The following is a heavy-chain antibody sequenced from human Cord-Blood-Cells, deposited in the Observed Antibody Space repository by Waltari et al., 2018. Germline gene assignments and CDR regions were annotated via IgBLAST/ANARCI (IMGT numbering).Heavy chain of an antibody. Sequence: QLQLQESGPGLVKPSETLSLTCTVSGGSISSSSYYWGWIRQPPGKGLEWIGSIYYSGSTYYNPSLKSRVTIAVDTSKNQFSLKLSSVTAADTAVYYWARHGGRLVQPFDYWGQGTLVTVAS. J-gene: IGHJ4*02. CDR3: ARHGGRLVQPFDY. V-gene: IGHV4-39*01. CDR1: GGSISSSSYY. D-gene: IGHD6-19*01. CDR2: IYYSGST.